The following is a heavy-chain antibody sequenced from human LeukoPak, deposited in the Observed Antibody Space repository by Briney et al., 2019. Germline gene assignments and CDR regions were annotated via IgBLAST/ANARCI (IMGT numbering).Heavy chain of an antibody. CDR1: GFTFSSYW. CDR2: IKHDGSEK. J-gene: IGHJ4*02. V-gene: IGHV3-7*05. D-gene: IGHD1-26*01. Sequence: PGGSLRLSCAASGFTFSSYWMSWVRQAPGKGLEWVANIKHDGSEKFYVDSVKGRFIISRDNAKNTLYLQMNSLRAEDTAVYYCAKDLGRYRNNYFDYWGQGTLVTVSS. CDR3: AKDLGRYRNNYFDY.